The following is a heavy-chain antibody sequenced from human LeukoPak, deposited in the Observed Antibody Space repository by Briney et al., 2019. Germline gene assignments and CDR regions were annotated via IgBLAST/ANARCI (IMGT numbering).Heavy chain of an antibody. J-gene: IGHJ4*02. Sequence: ASVKVSCKASGYTFTSYDINWVRQATGQGLEWMGWMNPNSGNTGYAQKFQGRVTMTRNTSISTAYMELSSLRSEDTAVYYCARSNRMVAAPDYWGQGTLVTVSS. V-gene: IGHV1-8*01. D-gene: IGHD2-15*01. CDR2: MNPNSGNT. CDR3: ARSNRMVAAPDY. CDR1: GYTFTSYD.